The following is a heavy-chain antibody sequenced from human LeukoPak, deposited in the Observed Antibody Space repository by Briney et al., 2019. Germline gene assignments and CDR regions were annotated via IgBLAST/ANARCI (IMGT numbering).Heavy chain of an antibody. CDR2: ISWNSGSI. CDR1: GFTFDDYA. J-gene: IGHJ4*02. V-gene: IGHV3-9*01. CDR3: AKDRGTMIVVYYFDY. D-gene: IGHD3-22*01. Sequence: GRSLRLSCAASGFTFDDYAMHWVRQAPGKGLEWVSGISWNSGSIGYADSVKGRFTISRDNAKNSLYLQMNSLRAEDTALYYCAKDRGTMIVVYYFDYWGQGTPVTVSS.